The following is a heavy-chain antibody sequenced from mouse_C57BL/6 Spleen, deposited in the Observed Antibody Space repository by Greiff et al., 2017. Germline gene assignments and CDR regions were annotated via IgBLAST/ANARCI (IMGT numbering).Heavy chain of an antibody. CDR1: GFTFSSYA. CDR3: AREGGRYFDV. V-gene: IGHV5-4*01. D-gene: IGHD3-3*01. Sequence: EVKVVESGGGLVKPGGSLKLSCAASGFTFSSYAMSWVRQTPEKRLEWVATISDGGSYTYYPDNVTGRFTISRDNAKNNRYLQMSHLKSEDTAMYYCAREGGRYFDVWGTGTTVTVSS. J-gene: IGHJ1*03. CDR2: ISDGGSYT.